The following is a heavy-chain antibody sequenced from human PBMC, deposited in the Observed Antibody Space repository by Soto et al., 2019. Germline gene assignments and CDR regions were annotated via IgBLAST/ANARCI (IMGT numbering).Heavy chain of an antibody. D-gene: IGHD6-13*01. Sequence: QVQLQESGPGLVKPSQTLSLTCTVSGGSISSGGYYWSWIRQHPGKGLEWIGYIYYSGSTYYNPSLKSRVTISVYTSKHQFSLKLRSVTAADTAVYYCARGGIAAAAPPDYWGQGTLVTVSS. J-gene: IGHJ4*02. CDR1: GGSISSGGYY. CDR3: ARGGIAAAAPPDY. V-gene: IGHV4-31*03. CDR2: IYYSGST.